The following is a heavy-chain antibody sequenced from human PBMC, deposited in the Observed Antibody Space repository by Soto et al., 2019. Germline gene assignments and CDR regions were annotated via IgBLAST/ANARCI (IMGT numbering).Heavy chain of an antibody. Sequence: SETLSLTCAVYGGSFSGYYWSWIRQPPGKGLEWIGEINHSGSTNYNPSLKSRVTISVDTSKNQFSLKLSSVTAADTAVYYCARSPGYVIYYYYYGMDVWGQGTKVTVSS. CDR3: ARSPGYVIYYYYYGMDV. D-gene: IGHD5-12*01. V-gene: IGHV4-34*01. CDR1: GGSFSGYY. CDR2: INHSGST. J-gene: IGHJ6*02.